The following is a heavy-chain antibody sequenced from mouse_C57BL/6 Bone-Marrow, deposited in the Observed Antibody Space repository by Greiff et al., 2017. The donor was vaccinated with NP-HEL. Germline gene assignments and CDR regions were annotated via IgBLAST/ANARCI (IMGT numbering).Heavy chain of an antibody. CDR2: IWRGGST. CDR3: AKNFCNYDYYAMDY. Sequence: VQLVESGPGLVQPSQSLSITCTVSGFSLTSYGVHWVRQSPGKGLEWLGVIWRGGSTDYNAAFMSRLSITKDNSKSQVFFKMNSLQADDTAIYYCAKNFCNYDYYAMDYWGQGTSVTVSS. V-gene: IGHV2-5*01. D-gene: IGHD2-1*01. CDR1: GFSLTSYG. J-gene: IGHJ4*01.